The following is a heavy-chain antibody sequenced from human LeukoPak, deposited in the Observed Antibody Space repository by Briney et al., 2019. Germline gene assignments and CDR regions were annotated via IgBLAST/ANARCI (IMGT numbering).Heavy chain of an antibody. V-gene: IGHV4-61*02. Sequence: PSETLSLTCTVSGGSISSDIYYWSWIRQPAGKGLEWIGRLHTGGSTNYNPSLKSRVTISVDTSKNQFSQKLSSVTAADTAIYYCARGNYDFWSASNDAFDIWGQGTVVSVSS. CDR3: ARGNYDFWSASNDAFDI. D-gene: IGHD3-3*01. CDR2: LHTGGST. CDR1: GGSISSDIYY. J-gene: IGHJ3*02.